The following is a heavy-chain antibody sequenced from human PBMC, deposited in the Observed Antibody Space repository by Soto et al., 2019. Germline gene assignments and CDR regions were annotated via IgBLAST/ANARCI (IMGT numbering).Heavy chain of an antibody. Sequence: QITLKESGPTLVKPTQTLTLTCTFSGFSLSTSGVGVGWIRQPPGKALEWLALIYWDDDKRYSPSLKSRLISTKDTSKSQVVLTMTNMDAVDTATYSCGHSDIAVAAHDYWGQGTLVTVSS. V-gene: IGHV2-5*02. CDR3: GHSDIAVAAHDY. D-gene: IGHD6-19*01. J-gene: IGHJ4*02. CDR2: IYWDDDK. CDR1: GFSLSTSGVG.